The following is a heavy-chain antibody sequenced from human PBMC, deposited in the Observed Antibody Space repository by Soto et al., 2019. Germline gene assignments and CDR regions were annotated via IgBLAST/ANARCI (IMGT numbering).Heavy chain of an antibody. CDR3: ACNWGNSLRNWLAP. V-gene: IGHV1-69*01. J-gene: IGHJ5*02. CDR1: AGTFPHYA. Sequence: QVQLVQSGPEVRKPGSSVKVSCKASAGTFPHYALSWVRPAPGQGHEWMGGIIPVLATTTYAQKFQGRGSISPDESTSTAYIELSSLNSEDTAVYYCACNWGNSLRNWLAPWGQGTLVTVSS. D-gene: IGHD7-27*01. CDR2: IIPVLATT.